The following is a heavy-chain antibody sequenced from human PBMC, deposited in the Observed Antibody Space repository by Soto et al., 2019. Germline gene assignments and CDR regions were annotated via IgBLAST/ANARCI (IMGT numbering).Heavy chain of an antibody. CDR2: IAYDGSNK. D-gene: IGHD3-10*01. CDR3: AKDRSHYPGSFAP. Sequence: GGSLRLSCAASGFTFSSYGMHWVRQAPGKGLEWVAVIAYDGSNKYYADSVKGRFTISRDNSKNTLYLQMNSLRAEDTAVYYCAKDRSHYPGSFAPWGQGTLVTVS. CDR1: GFTFSSYG. V-gene: IGHV3-30*18. J-gene: IGHJ5*02.